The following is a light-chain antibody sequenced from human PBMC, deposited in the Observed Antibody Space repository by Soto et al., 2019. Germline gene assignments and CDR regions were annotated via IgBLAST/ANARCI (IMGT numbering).Light chain of an antibody. V-gene: IGLV1-44*01. Sequence: QSVLTQPPSTSGTPGQRVTISCSGSSSNIGSNTVSWCQQLPGTAPKPLIYSNNQRPSGVPDRFSGSKSGTSASLAISGLQSEDEADYYCAIWDDRLNGPVFGGGTKLTVL. CDR1: SSNIGSNT. CDR2: SNN. CDR3: AIWDDRLNGPV. J-gene: IGLJ2*01.